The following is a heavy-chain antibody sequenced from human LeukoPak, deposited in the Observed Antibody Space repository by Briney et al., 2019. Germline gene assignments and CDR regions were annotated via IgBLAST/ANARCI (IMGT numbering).Heavy chain of an antibody. Sequence: ASVKVSCTASGYTFTSYYMHWVRQAPGQGLEWMGIINPSGGSTSYAQEFQGRVTMTRDTSTSTVYMELSSLRSEDTAVYYCARAAGLGNFDYWGQGTLVTVSS. CDR1: GYTFTSYY. CDR2: INPSGGST. J-gene: IGHJ4*02. CDR3: ARAAGLGNFDY. V-gene: IGHV1-46*01. D-gene: IGHD7-27*01.